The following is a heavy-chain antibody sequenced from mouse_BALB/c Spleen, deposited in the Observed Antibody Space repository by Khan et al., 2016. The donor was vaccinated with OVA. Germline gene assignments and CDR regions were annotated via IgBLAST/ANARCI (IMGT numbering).Heavy chain of an antibody. CDR1: GYTFTNYW. Sequence: QVQLQQSGAELAKPGASVMMSCKASGYTFTNYWMHWVKQRPGQGLEWIGYINPSTGYTEYNQKFKDKATLTADKSSSTAYMQLSSLTSEDSAVYYCVNHGSSSTWFTYWGQGTLVTVSA. CDR3: VNHGSSSTWFTY. D-gene: IGHD1-1*01. CDR2: INPSTGYT. J-gene: IGHJ3*01. V-gene: IGHV1-7*01.